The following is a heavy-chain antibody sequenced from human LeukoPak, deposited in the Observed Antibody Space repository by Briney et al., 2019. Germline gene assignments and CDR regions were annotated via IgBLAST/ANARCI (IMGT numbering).Heavy chain of an antibody. CDR2: INPNSGGT. D-gene: IGHD4-23*01. CDR1: GYTFTGYY. V-gene: IGHV1-2*02. J-gene: IGHJ5*02. CDR3: ARDHPYDYGGNSDWFDP. Sequence: ASVKVSCKASGYTFTGYYMHWVRQAPGQGLEWMGWINPNSGGTNYAQKFQGRVTMTRDTSISTAYMELSRLRSDDTAVYYCARDHPYDYGGNSDWFDPWGQGTLVTVSS.